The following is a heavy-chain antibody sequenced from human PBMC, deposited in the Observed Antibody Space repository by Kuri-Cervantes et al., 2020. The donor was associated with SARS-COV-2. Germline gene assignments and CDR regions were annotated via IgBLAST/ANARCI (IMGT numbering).Heavy chain of an antibody. CDR1: GFNFSSYE. Sequence: GGSLRLSCAAPGFNFSSYEVNWVRQGPGKGLEWVSCIMNSSRALYYADSVKGRFTISRDNAKNSLYLQMNSLRAEDTALYYCAKDYGSDGMDVWGQGTTVTVSS. V-gene: IGHV3-48*03. J-gene: IGHJ6*02. D-gene: IGHD3-10*01. CDR2: IMNSSRAL. CDR3: AKDYGSDGMDV.